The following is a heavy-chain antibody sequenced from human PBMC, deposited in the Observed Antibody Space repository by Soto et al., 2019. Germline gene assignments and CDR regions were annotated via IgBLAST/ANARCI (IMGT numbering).Heavy chain of an antibody. CDR3: ARHISKFRYYYYAMDV. D-gene: IGHD4-4*01. CDR1: GYTFTDYS. CDR2: INPGGSDT. V-gene: IGHV5-51*01. J-gene: IGHJ6*02. Sequence: GETLKTSCQGSGYTFTDYSGAGLRSLPGKDLEWMGVINPGGSDTSYSPSFQGHVTITVDKSTNTAYMQWNTLRASDTAMYYCARHISKFRYYYYAMDVWGQGPTVTVSS.